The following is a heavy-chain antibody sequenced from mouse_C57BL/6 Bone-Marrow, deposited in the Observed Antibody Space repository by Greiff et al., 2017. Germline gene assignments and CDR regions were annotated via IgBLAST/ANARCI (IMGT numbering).Heavy chain of an antibody. J-gene: IGHJ1*01. Sequence: VQLQQSGAELAKPGASVKMSCKASGYTFTSYWMHWVKQRPGPGLEWIGYINPSTGYTEYNQKFKDKATLAADKSSSTAYMQLSSLTSEASAVDYCARYEYDWYFDVWGAGTTVTVSS. CDR3: ARYEYDWYFDV. CDR1: GYTFTSYW. V-gene: IGHV1-7*01. D-gene: IGHD2-4*01. CDR2: INPSTGYT.